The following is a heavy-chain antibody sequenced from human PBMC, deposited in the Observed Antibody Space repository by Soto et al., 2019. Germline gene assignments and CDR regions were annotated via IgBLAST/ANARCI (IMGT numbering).Heavy chain of an antibody. D-gene: IGHD2-2*01. J-gene: IGHJ4*02. Sequence: EVQLVESGGGLVKSGGSLRLTCAASGFSFLSYGMSWVRQAPGKGPEWVAVITGARGYIWYADSVKGRFSVSRDNAKNSLYLAMNNLRADDAAVYYCASHVIHSTDLYYFDYWGQGALVAVST. CDR1: GFSFLSYG. CDR2: ITGARGYI. V-gene: IGHV3-21*02. CDR3: ASHVIHSTDLYYFDY.